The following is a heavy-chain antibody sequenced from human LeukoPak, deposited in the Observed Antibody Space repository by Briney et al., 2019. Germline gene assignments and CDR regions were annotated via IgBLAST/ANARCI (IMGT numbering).Heavy chain of an antibody. D-gene: IGHD6-13*01. CDR2: INHSGST. V-gene: IGHV4-34*01. Sequence: SETLSLTCAVYGGSSSGYYWSWIRQPPGKGLEWIGEINHSGSTNYNPSLKSRVTISVDTSKNQFSLKLSSVTAADTAVYYCARDIYGIAAAGHNDYWGQGTLVTVSS. CDR1: GGSSSGYY. CDR3: ARDIYGIAAAGHNDY. J-gene: IGHJ4*02.